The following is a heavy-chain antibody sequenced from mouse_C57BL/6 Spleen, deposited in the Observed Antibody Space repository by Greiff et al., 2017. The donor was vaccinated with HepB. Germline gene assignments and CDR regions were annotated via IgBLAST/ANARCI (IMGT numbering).Heavy chain of an antibody. V-gene: IGHV5-6*01. D-gene: IGHD4-1*01. J-gene: IGHJ4*01. CDR1: GFTFSSYG. Sequence: DVHLVESGGDLVKPGGSLKLSCAASGFTFSSYGMSWVRQTPDKRLEWVATISSGGSYTYYPDSVKGRFTISRDNAKNTLYLQMSSLKSEDTAMYYCARRGPTGEIYYAMDYWGQGTSVTVSS. CDR2: ISSGGSYT. CDR3: ARRGPTGEIYYAMDY.